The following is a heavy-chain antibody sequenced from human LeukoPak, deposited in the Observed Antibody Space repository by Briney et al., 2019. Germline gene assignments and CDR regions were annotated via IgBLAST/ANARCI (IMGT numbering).Heavy chain of an antibody. V-gene: IGHV3-30*01. Sequence: PGRSLRLSCAASGFTFSSYAMRWVRQAPGKGLEWVAVISYDGSNKYYADSVKGRFTISRDNSKNTLYLQMNSLRAEDTAVYYCARDRDYDFWSGYYTPWTYYYYYMDVWGKGTAVTVSS. J-gene: IGHJ6*03. CDR2: ISYDGSNK. D-gene: IGHD3-3*01. CDR1: GFTFSSYA. CDR3: ARDRDYDFWSGYYTPWTYYYYYMDV.